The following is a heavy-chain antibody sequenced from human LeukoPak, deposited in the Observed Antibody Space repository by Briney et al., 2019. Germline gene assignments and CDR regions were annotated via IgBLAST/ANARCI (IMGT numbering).Heavy chain of an antibody. D-gene: IGHD3-10*01. J-gene: IGHJ1*01. CDR3: ARPGSREYFQH. Sequence: SETLSLTCAVYGGSFSGYYWSWIRQPPGKGLEWIGEINHSGSTNYNPSPKSRVTISVDTSKNQFSLKLSSVTAADTAVYYCARPGSREYFQHWGQGTLVTVSS. V-gene: IGHV4-34*01. CDR1: GGSFSGYY. CDR2: INHSGST.